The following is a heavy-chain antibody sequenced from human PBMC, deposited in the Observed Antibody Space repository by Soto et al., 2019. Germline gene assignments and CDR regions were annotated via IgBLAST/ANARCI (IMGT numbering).Heavy chain of an antibody. CDR2: INHLETT. CDR3: ARGGGSGSFDY. D-gene: IGHD1-26*01. CDR1: GASITFGGYS. V-gene: IGHV4-30-2*01. J-gene: IGHJ4*02. Sequence: PSETLSLTCTVSGASITFGGYSWSWIRQTPGKGMEWIGYINHLETTFYNPSFESRLTLSIDRAKNQFSLKLRSMAAADRAVYFCARGGGSGSFDYWGQGILVTVSS.